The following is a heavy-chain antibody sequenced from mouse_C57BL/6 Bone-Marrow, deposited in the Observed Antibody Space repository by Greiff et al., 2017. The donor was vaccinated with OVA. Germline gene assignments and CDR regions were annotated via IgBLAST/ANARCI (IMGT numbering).Heavy chain of an antibody. CDR3: ARQRTFYGNWGYFDV. CDR1: GFTFSDYY. Sequence: DVMLVESGGGLVQPGGSLKLSCAASGFTFSDYYMYWVRQTPEKRLEWVAYISNGGGSTYYPDTVKGRFTISRDNAKNTLYLQMSRLKSEDTAMYYCARQRTFYGNWGYFDVWGTGTTVTVSS. CDR2: ISNGGGST. J-gene: IGHJ1*03. D-gene: IGHD2-1*01. V-gene: IGHV5-12*01.